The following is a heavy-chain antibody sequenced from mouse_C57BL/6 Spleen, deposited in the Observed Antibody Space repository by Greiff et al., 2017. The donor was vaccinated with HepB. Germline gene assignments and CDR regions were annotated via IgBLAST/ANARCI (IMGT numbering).Heavy chain of an antibody. Sequence: VQLQQPGPELVKPGASVKISCKASGYAFSSSWMNWVKQRPGKGLEWIGRIYPGDGDTNYNGKFKGKATLTADKSSSTAYMQLSSLTSEDSAVYFCARPSAYAMDYWGQGTSVTVSS. V-gene: IGHV1-82*01. J-gene: IGHJ4*01. CDR3: ARPSAYAMDY. CDR2: IYPGDGDT. CDR1: GYAFSSSW.